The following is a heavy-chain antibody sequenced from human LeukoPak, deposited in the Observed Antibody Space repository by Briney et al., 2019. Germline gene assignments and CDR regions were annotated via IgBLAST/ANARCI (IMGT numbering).Heavy chain of an antibody. CDR2: IYHSETT. V-gene: IGHV4-38-2*01. Sequence: SETLSLTCAVSGYSISSDYYWGWIRQPPGKGLEWIGSIYHSETTYYNSSLKSRVTISVDTSKNQFSLRLNSVTAADTAVYFCASGKEGYLDYWGRGTLDTVSS. D-gene: IGHD1-14*01. CDR1: GYSISSDYY. CDR3: ASGKEGYLDY. J-gene: IGHJ4*02.